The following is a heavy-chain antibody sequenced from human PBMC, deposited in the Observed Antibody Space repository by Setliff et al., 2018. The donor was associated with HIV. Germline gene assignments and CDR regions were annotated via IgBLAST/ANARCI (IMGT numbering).Heavy chain of an antibody. CDR1: GYTFTNYD. D-gene: IGHD4-17*01. CDR3: ATGATVTTFDY. Sequence: ASVKVSCKASGYTFTNYDINWVRQATGQGLEWMGWVKPNSGNTGYAQKFQGRVTMTTSTSKNTVYMELSSLRSEDTAVYYCATGATVTTFDYWGQGTLVTVSS. V-gene: IGHV1-8*01. CDR2: VKPNSGNT. J-gene: IGHJ4*02.